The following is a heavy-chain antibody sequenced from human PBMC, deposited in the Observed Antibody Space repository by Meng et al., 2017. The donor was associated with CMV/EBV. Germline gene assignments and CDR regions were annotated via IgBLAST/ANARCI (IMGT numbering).Heavy chain of an antibody. V-gene: IGHV3-23*01. CDR1: GFTFRNYA. CDR3: AKREGRFFDY. Sequence: LSCAASGFTFRNYAMRWVRQAPGKGLEWVSGISGGGGGTYYADSVRGRFTISRGNSKNTLYLQMNSLRAEDTAIYYCAKREGRFFDYWGQGTLVTVSS. J-gene: IGHJ4*02. CDR2: ISGGGGGT.